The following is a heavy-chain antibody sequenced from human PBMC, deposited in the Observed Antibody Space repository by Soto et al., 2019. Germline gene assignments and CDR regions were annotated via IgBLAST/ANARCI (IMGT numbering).Heavy chain of an antibody. CDR2: IIPISETT. CDR1: GGTFSSYA. Sequence: QVQLVQSGAEVKKPGSSVKVSCKASGGTFSSYAISWVRQAPGQGLEWMGGIIPISETTNYAQKFQGRVTITADECKSTAYMELSSLRSEDTAVYYCARSQGSSTSLEIDYYSYYGMDVWGQGTTVTVSS. V-gene: IGHV1-69*01. CDR3: ARSQGSSTSLEIDYYSYYGMDV. D-gene: IGHD2-2*01. J-gene: IGHJ6*02.